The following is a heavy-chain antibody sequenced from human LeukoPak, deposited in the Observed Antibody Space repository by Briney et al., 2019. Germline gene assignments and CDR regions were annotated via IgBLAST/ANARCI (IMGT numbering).Heavy chain of an antibody. Sequence: SETLSLTCTVSGGSISSSSYYWGWIRQPPGKGLEWIGSIYYSGSTYYNPSLKSRVIISVDTSKNQFSLKLSSVTAADTAVYYCARRGSSGWYYFDYWGQGTLVTVSS. V-gene: IGHV4-39*01. CDR3: ARRGSSGWYYFDY. CDR1: GGSISSSSYY. J-gene: IGHJ4*02. CDR2: IYYSGST. D-gene: IGHD6-19*01.